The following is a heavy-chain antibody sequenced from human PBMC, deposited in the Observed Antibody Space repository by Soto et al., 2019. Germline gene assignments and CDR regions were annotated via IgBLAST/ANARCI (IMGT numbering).Heavy chain of an antibody. CDR2: ISGSGGTI. CDR3: XXETGLRSSGWSYYFDF. J-gene: IGHJ4*02. D-gene: IGHD6-19*01. V-gene: IGHV3-48*01. Sequence: EVQLVESGGGMVQPGGSLRVSCAASGFTLSSYSMHWVRQAPGKGLEWVSYISGSGGTIYYADSVKGRFTISRDNAXXXXXXXXXXXXXXXXXXXXXXXETGLRSSGWSYYFDFWGQGTRVTVSS. CDR1: GFTLSSYS.